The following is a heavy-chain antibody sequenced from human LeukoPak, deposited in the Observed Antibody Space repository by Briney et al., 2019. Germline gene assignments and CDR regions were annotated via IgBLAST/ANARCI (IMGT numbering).Heavy chain of an antibody. CDR2: ISNDGSSK. D-gene: IGHD1-26*01. CDR3: AKDSLGGRNYFDY. J-gene: IGHJ4*02. CDR1: GFTFSSCG. V-gene: IGHV3-30*18. Sequence: PGGSLRLSCVASGFTFSSCGMHWVRQAPGKGLEWVAVISNDGSSKYYADSVKGRFTISRDNSKNTLYLQMNSLRAEDTAVYYCAKDSLGGRNYFDYWGQGTLVTVSS.